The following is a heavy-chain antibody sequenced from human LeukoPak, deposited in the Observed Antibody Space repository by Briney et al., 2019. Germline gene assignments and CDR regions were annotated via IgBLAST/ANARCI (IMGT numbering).Heavy chain of an antibody. CDR2: IHGGGDVT. CDR3: AKALSSSFYYFDL. CDR1: GFTFGNYA. D-gene: IGHD3-16*02. V-gene: IGHV3-23*01. J-gene: IGHJ2*01. Sequence: GGSLRLSCAASGFTFGNYAMNWVRQAPEKGLEWVSTIHGGGDVTYYADSVKGRFTISRDNSRNTLYLQMNSLRAEDTAVYYCAKALSSSFYYFDLGGRGTLVTVS.